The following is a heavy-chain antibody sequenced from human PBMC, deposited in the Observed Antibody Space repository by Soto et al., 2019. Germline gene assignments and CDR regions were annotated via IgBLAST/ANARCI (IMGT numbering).Heavy chain of an antibody. J-gene: IGHJ6*03. Sequence: QVQQVQSGAEVKKPGASVKVSCKASRYTFTSYDINWVRQATGQGLEWMGWMNPNSGNTGYAQKFQGRGTMTRNTSIITAYMELSSLRSEDTAVYYCARGLSGYDRSPSKKYYYYYYMDLWGKGTTVTVSS. CDR2: MNPNSGNT. CDR3: ARGLSGYDRSPSKKYYYYYYMDL. CDR1: RYTFTSYD. V-gene: IGHV1-8*01. D-gene: IGHD5-12*01.